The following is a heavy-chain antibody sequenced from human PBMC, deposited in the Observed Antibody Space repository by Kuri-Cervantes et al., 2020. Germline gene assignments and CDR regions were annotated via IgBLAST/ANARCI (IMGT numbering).Heavy chain of an antibody. CDR3: ARAYYNYVWGSYRPYYFDY. J-gene: IGHJ4*02. V-gene: IGHV4-59*01. D-gene: IGHD3-16*02. CDR2: IYVSGST. CDR1: GGSISSYY. Sequence: SETLSLTCTVPGGSISSYYWNWIRQPPGKGLEWIGYIYVSGSTNYNPSLKSRLTISADTSKNQFSLRLSSVTAADTAVYYCARAYYNYVWGSYRPYYFDYWGQGTLVTVSS.